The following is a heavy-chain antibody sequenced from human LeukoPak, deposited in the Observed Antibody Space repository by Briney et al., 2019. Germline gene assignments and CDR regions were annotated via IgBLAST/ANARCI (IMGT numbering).Heavy chain of an antibody. J-gene: IGHJ6*03. CDR2: INPNSGGT. V-gene: IGHV1-2*06. Sequence: ASVKVSCKASGYTFTDYYMHWVRQAPGQGLEWMGRINPNSGGTNYAQKFQGRVTMTRDTSISTAYMELSRLRSDDTAVYCCARHVYCRSTSCSYYYYYMDVWGKGTTVTVSS. CDR3: ARHVYCRSTSCSYYYYYMDV. D-gene: IGHD2-2*01. CDR1: GYTFTDYY.